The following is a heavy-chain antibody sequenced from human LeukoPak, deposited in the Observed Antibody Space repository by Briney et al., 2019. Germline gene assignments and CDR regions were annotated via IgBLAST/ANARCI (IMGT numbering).Heavy chain of an antibody. V-gene: IGHV3-15*01. Sequence: GRSLRLSCAASGFTFSNAWMSWVRQAPGKGLEWVGRIKSKTGGGTTDYAAPVKVRFTISRDDSKNTLYLQMNSLKTEDTAVYYCTTLYYYDSSGYYGEYYYYYMDVWGKGTTVTVSS. J-gene: IGHJ6*03. CDR2: IKSKTGGGTT. CDR1: GFTFSNAW. D-gene: IGHD3-22*01. CDR3: TTLYYYDSSGYYGEYYYYYMDV.